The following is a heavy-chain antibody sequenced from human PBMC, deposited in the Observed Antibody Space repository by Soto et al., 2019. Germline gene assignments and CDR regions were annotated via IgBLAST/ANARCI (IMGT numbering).Heavy chain of an antibody. J-gene: IGHJ4*02. Sequence: QLQLQESGSGLVKPSQTLSLPCAVSGGSISRGGYSWSWIRQPPGKGLEWIGYIYHSGSTSYNPSLKRRVTIPVDSPKNQFSLKLSSVTAADTAVYYLARGQVVAAQHWGQGTLVTVSS. V-gene: IGHV4-30-2*01. CDR3: ARGQVVAAQH. D-gene: IGHD2-15*01. CDR2: IYHSGST. CDR1: GGSISRGGYS.